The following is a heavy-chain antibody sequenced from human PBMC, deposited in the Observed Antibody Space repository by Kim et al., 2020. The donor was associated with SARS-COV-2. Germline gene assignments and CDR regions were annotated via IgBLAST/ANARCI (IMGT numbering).Heavy chain of an antibody. D-gene: IGHD3-9*01. CDR1: GGTFSSYA. V-gene: IGHV1-69*13. CDR3: ARGPGADSDILTGPPFDY. CDR2: IIPIFGTA. Sequence: SVKVSCKASGGTFSSYAISWVRQAPGQGLEWMGGIIPIFGTANYAQKFQGRVTITADESTSTAYMALSSLRSEDTAVYYCARGPGADSDILTGPPFDYWGQGTLVTVSS. J-gene: IGHJ4*02.